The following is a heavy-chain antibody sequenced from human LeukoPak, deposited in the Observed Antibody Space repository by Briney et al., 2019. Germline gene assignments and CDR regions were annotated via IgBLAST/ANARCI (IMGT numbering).Heavy chain of an antibody. CDR2: ITGSGSTT. CDR3: TRGSTTWYFDY. D-gene: IGHD1-14*01. J-gene: IGHJ4*02. CDR1: GFTFNSYE. Sequence: GGSLRLSCAASGFTFNSYEMSWVRQAPGKGLEWVSFITGSGSTTYYADSVKGRFTISRDNAKNSLDLQMNSLRAEDTAVYYCTRGSTTWYFDYWGQGTLVTVSS. V-gene: IGHV3-48*03.